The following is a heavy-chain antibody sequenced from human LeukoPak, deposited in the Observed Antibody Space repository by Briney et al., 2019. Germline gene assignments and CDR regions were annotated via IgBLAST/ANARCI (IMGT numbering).Heavy chain of an antibody. J-gene: IGHJ6*03. CDR1: GYTFTGYY. CDR2: INPNSGGT. D-gene: IGHD2-2*02. CDR3: ARDLGSTSCYNCYYYYMDV. Sequence: ASVKVSCKASGYTFTGYYMHWVRQAPGQGLEWMGWINPNSGGTNYAQKFQGRVTMTRDTPISTAYMELSRLRSDDTAVYYCARDLGSTSCYNCYYYYMDVWGKGTTVTVSS. V-gene: IGHV1-2*02.